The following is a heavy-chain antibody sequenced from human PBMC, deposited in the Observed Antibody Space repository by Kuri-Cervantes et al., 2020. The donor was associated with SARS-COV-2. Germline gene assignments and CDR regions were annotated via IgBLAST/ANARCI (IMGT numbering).Heavy chain of an antibody. Sequence: GGSLRLSCAASGFTFSSYAIHWVRQAPGKGLEWVAVISYDGTNKYYADSVKGRFTVSRDNSKNTLYLQMNSLRAEDTAVYYCARDPLRVGFHLVQYGMDVWGQGTTVTVSS. CDR2: ISYDGTNK. D-gene: IGHD2-21*01. CDR3: ARDPLRVGFHLVQYGMDV. J-gene: IGHJ6*02. V-gene: IGHV3-30-3*01. CDR1: GFTFSSYA.